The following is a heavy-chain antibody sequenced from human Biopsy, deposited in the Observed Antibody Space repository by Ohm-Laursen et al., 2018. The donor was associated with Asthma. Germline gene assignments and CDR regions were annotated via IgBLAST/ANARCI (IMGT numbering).Heavy chain of an antibody. CDR1: GGTFNTYV. CDR3: ARKAGSCISRTCYSLDF. CDR2: INSVFGTT. Sequence: SVKVSCKSLGGTFNTYVIGWVRQAPGQGLEWMGGINSVFGTTTYPQKFQDRVTITADDCTSTVYMELSSLRPEDTAVYYCARKAGSCISRTCYSLDFWGQGTLVTVSS. D-gene: IGHD2-2*01. V-gene: IGHV1-69*13. J-gene: IGHJ4*02.